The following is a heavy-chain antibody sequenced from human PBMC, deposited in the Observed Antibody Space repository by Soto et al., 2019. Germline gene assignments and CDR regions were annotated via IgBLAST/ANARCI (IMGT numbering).Heavy chain of an antibody. V-gene: IGHV1-2*02. D-gene: IGHD2-2*01. Sequence: ASMKVSCKASGYTFTGYYMHWVRQAPGQGLDWMGWINPNSGGTNYAQKFQGRVTMTRDTSISTAYMELSRLRSDDTAVYYCARVVVPAAIWFDPWGQGTLVTVPQ. CDR3: ARVVVPAAIWFDP. J-gene: IGHJ5*02. CDR1: GYTFTGYY. CDR2: INPNSGGT.